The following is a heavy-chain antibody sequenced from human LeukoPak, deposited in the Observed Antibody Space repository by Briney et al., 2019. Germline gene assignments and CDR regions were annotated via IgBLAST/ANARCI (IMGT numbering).Heavy chain of an antibody. CDR2: INHSGST. J-gene: IGHJ4*02. CDR1: GGSFSDYY. D-gene: IGHD3-10*01. V-gene: IGHV4-34*01. CDR3: ARGRIFMVRGVIKNYFDY. Sequence: PSETLSLTCGVYGGSFSDYYWSWIRQPPGKGLEWSGEINHSGSTNYNPSLKSRVTISVDTSKNQFSLKLGSVTAADTAVYYCARGRIFMVRGVIKNYFDYWGQGTLVTVSS.